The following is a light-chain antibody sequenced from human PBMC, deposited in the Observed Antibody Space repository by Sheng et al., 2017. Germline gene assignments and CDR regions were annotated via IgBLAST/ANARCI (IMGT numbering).Light chain of an antibody. V-gene: IGKV1-39*01. CDR3: QQTYDTVWA. Sequence: DIQMTQSPSSLSASVGDRVTVTCRTSQNINNFLNWYQQRPGRAPTLLIYAASNLQSGVPSRFXGSGSGTDFTLTISSLQPEDFATYYCQQTYDTVWAFGQGTKVEMK. J-gene: IGKJ1*01. CDR1: QNINNF. CDR2: AAS.